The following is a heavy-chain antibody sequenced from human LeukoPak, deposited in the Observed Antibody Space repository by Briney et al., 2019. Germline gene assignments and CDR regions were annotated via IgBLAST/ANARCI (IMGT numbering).Heavy chain of an antibody. CDR1: GFTFSSYW. Sequence: GGSLRLSCAASGFTFSSYWMSWVRQAPGKGLEWVANIKQDGSEKYYVDSVKGRFTISRDNAKNSLYLQMNSLRAEDTAVYYCARERGVHAPLKFDYWGQGTLVTVSS. CDR2: IKQDGSEK. CDR3: ARERGVHAPLKFDY. D-gene: IGHD2-8*01. V-gene: IGHV3-7*01. J-gene: IGHJ4*02.